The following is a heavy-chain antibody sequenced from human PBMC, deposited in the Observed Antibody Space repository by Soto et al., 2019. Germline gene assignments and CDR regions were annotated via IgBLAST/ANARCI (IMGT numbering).Heavy chain of an antibody. CDR1: GFTFSNYW. D-gene: IGHD4-4*01. CDR2: IHTDGSTT. J-gene: IGHJ4*02. Sequence: EVQLVESGGGLVQPGGSLRLSCAASGFTFSNYWMHWVRQAPGKGLVWISRIHTDGSTTSYADSVKGRFTISRDNAKNTLFLQMNSLRAEDTAVYYCARDLTTLGTPGDDFDYWGQGTLVTVSS. CDR3: ARDLTTLGTPGDDFDY. V-gene: IGHV3-74*01.